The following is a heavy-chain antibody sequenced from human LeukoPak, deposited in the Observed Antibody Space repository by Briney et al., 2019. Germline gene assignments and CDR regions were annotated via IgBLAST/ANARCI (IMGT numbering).Heavy chain of an antibody. CDR3: ARQTTSGYLDY. J-gene: IGHJ4*02. CDR1: GDSISSYY. V-gene: IGHV4-4*07. Sequence: SETLSLTCTVSGDSISSYYWSWIRQPAGKGLEWIGRVYSSGSINYNPSLKSRVTMSIDTSKNQLSLKLSSVTAADRALYYCARQTTSGYLDYWGQGTLVTVS. CDR2: VYSSGSI. D-gene: IGHD3-22*01.